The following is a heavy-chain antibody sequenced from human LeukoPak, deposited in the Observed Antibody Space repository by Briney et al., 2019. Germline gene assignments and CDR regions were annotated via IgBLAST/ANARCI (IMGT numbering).Heavy chain of an antibody. V-gene: IGHV1-2*02. J-gene: IGHJ4*02. D-gene: IGHD1-1*01. Sequence: ASVKVSCKASGYTFTGYYMHWVRQAPGQGLEWMGWINPNSGGTNYAQKFQGRVTMTRDASISTAYMELSRLRSDDTAVCYCARYPGTTSYPFDYWGQGTLVSLSS. CDR3: ARYPGTTSYPFDY. CDR2: INPNSGGT. CDR1: GYTFTGYY.